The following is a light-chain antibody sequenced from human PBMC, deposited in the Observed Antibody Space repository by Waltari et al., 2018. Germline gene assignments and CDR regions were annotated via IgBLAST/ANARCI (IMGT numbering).Light chain of an antibody. J-gene: IGKJ3*01. V-gene: IGKV1-5*03. Sequence: DIQMTQSPSTLSASVGDRATITCRASQSISTSLAWYQQKKGKAPNLLIFEASTLQSGVPSRFSGSGSGTEFTLTISSLQPDDFATYYCQQLNSHLFTFGPGTTVDIK. CDR1: QSISTS. CDR3: QQLNSHLFT. CDR2: EAS.